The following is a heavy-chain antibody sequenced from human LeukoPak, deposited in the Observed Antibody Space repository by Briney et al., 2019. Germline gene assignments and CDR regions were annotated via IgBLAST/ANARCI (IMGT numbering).Heavy chain of an antibody. CDR2: ISSSSSYI. CDR3: ARRDGGDFWSGYYTGGLPQYGMDV. Sequence: GGSLRLSCAASRFTFTGNWMSWVRQAPGKGLEWVSSISSSSSYIYYADSVKGRFTISRDNAKNSLYLQMNSLRAEDTAVYYCARRDGGDFWSGYYTGGLPQYGMDVWGQGTTVTVSS. V-gene: IGHV3-21*01. CDR1: RFTFTGNW. J-gene: IGHJ6*02. D-gene: IGHD3-3*01.